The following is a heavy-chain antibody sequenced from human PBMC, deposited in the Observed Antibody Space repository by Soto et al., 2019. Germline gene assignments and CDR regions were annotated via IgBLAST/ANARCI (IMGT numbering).Heavy chain of an antibody. CDR2: IYYSGST. Sequence: KPSETLSLTCTVSGGSISSGGYYWSWIRQHPGKGLEWIGYIYYSGSTYYNPSLNSRVTVSVDTSKNQFSLKVTSVTAADTAVYYCARLYGYCIRNSCQGHPAMDVWGQGTKVTVSS. CDR1: GGSISSGGYY. V-gene: IGHV4-39*01. CDR3: ARLYGYCIRNSCQGHPAMDV. J-gene: IGHJ6*02. D-gene: IGHD2-2*01.